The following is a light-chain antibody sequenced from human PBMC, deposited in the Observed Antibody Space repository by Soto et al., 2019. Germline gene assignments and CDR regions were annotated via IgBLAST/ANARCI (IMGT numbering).Light chain of an antibody. Sequence: IQMTQSPSTLSASIGDTVTITCRASQSINRWLAWYHQKPGEAPKLLIYDASSLESGVPSRFSGTGSGKEFTLIISSLQLDDFVTYYCQQDGSYWTFGQGTKVEIK. CDR2: DAS. CDR3: QQDGSYWT. CDR1: QSINRW. V-gene: IGKV1-5*01. J-gene: IGKJ1*01.